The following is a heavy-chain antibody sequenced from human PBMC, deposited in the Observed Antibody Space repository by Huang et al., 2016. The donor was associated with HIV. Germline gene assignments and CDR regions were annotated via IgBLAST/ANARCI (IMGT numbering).Heavy chain of an antibody. J-gene: IGHJ1*01. Sequence: QVQLVQSGAEVKKPGASVKVSCKASGYTFTNYAINWVRKAPGQSLEWMGWTSGYNSKTNYAQKVQGRFTSTKDTSTSTAYMELRSLISDDTAVYYCARERYYYDRSGYYTPVEYFHHWGQGTLVTVSS. V-gene: IGHV1-18*01. CDR1: GYTFTNYA. D-gene: IGHD3-22*01. CDR3: ARERYYYDRSGYYTPVEYFHH. CDR2: TSGYNSKT.